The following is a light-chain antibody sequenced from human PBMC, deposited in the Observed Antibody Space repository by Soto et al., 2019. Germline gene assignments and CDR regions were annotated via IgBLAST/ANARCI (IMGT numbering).Light chain of an antibody. CDR2: GAS. CDR3: QQYGSSPRT. V-gene: IGKV3-20*01. J-gene: IGKJ1*01. CDR1: QSVSSSY. Sequence: EIVLTQSPAALSLSPGERATLSCGASQSVSSSYLAWYQQKPGQAPRLLIYGASTRATGIPERFSGSGSGTDFTLTISRLEPEDFAVYYCQQYGSSPRTFGQGTKVEIK.